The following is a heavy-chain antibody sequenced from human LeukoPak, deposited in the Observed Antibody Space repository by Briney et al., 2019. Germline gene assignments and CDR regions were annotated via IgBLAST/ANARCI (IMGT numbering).Heavy chain of an antibody. V-gene: IGHV4-39*07. CDR2: IYYSGST. CDR1: GGSISSSSYY. CDR3: ARAVGRYCSSTSCYKENSDI. D-gene: IGHD2-2*02. J-gene: IGHJ3*02. Sequence: SETLSLTCTVSGGSISSSSYYWGWIRQPPGKGLEWIGSIYYSGSTYYNPSLKSRVAISVDTSKNQFSLKLSSVTAADTAVYYCARAVGRYCSSTSCYKENSDIWGQGTMVTVSS.